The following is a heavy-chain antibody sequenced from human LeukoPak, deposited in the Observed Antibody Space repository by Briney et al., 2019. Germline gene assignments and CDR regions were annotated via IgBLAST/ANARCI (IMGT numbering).Heavy chain of an antibody. CDR2: INHSGST. J-gene: IGHJ4*02. CDR3: ARARITIFGVVIGFDY. CDR1: GGSFSGYY. V-gene: IGHV4-34*01. D-gene: IGHD3-3*01. Sequence: PSETLSLTCAVYGGSFSGYYWSWIRQPPGKGLEWIGEINHSGSTNYNPSLKSRVTISVGTSKNQFSLKLSSVTAADTAVYYCARARITIFGVVIGFDYWGQGTLVTVSS.